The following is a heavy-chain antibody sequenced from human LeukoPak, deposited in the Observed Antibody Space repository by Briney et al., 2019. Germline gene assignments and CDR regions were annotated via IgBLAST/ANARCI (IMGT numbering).Heavy chain of an antibody. CDR2: IIPIFGTA. CDR1: GGTFSSYA. V-gene: IGHV1-69*01. D-gene: IGHD2-2*01. J-gene: IGHJ6*02. Sequence: GSSVKVSCKASGGTFSSYAISWVRQAPGQGLEWMGGIIPIFGTANYAQKFQGRVTITADESTSTAYMELSSLRSEDTAVYYCAREDIVVVPAAIQGSYYYYGMDVWGQGTMVTVSS. CDR3: AREDIVVVPAAIQGSYYYYGMDV.